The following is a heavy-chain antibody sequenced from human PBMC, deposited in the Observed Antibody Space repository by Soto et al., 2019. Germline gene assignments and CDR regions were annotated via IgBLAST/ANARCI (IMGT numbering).Heavy chain of an antibody. D-gene: IGHD3-10*01. V-gene: IGHV1-8*01. CDR2: MNPKSGNT. J-gene: IGHJ4*02. CDR1: GYLFTEND. Sequence: ASVKVSCKASGYLFTENDINWVRQATGQGPEWMGWMNPKSGNTGYVQKFQGRVSMTRDNSKTTAYMELSSLGSEDTAAYYCVRAPLDYYSADYFDTWGQGTQVTVSS. CDR3: VRAPLDYYSADYFDT.